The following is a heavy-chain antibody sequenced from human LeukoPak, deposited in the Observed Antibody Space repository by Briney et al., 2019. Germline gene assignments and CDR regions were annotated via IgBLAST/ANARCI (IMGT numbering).Heavy chain of an antibody. D-gene: IGHD1-26*01. CDR3: ARYSGSYSFEY. CDR1: GGSISSYY. Sequence: SETLSLTCIVSGGSISSYYWTWIRQPPGKGLEWIGDIDYSARTNYNPSLKSRATISVDTSKNQFSLKLTPVTTADTAVYYCARYSGSYSFEYWGQGTLVTVSS. CDR2: IDYSART. J-gene: IGHJ4*02. V-gene: IGHV4-59*01.